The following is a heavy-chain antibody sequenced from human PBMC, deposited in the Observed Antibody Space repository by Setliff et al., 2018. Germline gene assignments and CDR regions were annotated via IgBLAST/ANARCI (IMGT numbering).Heavy chain of an antibody. CDR3: ARDTWFGELFSPRYYYYYGMDV. Sequence: SVKVSCKASGGTFSSYAISWVRQAPGQGLEWMGGIIPILGIANYAQKFQGRVTITRDTSASTAYMELSSLRSEDTAVYYCARDTWFGELFSPRYYYYYGMDVWGQGTTVTVSS. CDR2: IIPILGIA. D-gene: IGHD3-10*01. J-gene: IGHJ6*02. V-gene: IGHV1-69*10. CDR1: GGTFSSYA.